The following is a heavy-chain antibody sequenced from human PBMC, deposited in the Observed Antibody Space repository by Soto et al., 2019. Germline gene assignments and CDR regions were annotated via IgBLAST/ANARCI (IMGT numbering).Heavy chain of an antibody. J-gene: IGHJ4*02. CDR1: GDSISGGGNS. V-gene: IGHV4-30-2*03. Sequence: PSETLSLTCAVSGDSISGGGNSWSWIRQPPGKGLEWIGYIYYSGAAYYNPSLKSRVTISVDTSRNQFSMKLNSVTAADTAVYYCTDMLGQWLPRDWGQGTVVTVSS. CDR2: IYYSGAA. CDR3: TDMLGQWLPRD. D-gene: IGHD6-19*01.